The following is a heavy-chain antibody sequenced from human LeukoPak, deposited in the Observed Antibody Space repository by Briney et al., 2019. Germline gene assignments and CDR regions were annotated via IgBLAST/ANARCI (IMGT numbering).Heavy chain of an antibody. D-gene: IGHD6-19*01. CDR2: IYSGVST. V-gene: IGHV3-53*01. Sequence: GGSLRLSCAASGFTVSSNYMSWVRQTPGRGLEWVSLIYSGVSTFYADSLKGRFTISRDSSKNTLYLQMNSLRAEDMAVYYCARGISGPEGNYRGQGTLVTVSS. J-gene: IGHJ4*02. CDR3: ARGISGPEGNY. CDR1: GFTVSSNY.